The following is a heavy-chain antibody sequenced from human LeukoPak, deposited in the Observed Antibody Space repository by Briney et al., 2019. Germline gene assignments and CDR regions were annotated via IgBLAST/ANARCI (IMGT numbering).Heavy chain of an antibody. D-gene: IGHD1-26*01. CDR2: INDNGAGT. J-gene: IGHJ4*02. CDR3: ARVHGSGEDPFDH. Sequence: GGSLRLSCAASGFTFSSYAMSWVRQAPGKGLKWVSTINDNGAGTYYADSVKGRFTISRDNAKNSLYLQMNSLRAEDTAVYYCARVHGSGEDPFDHWGQGTLVTVSS. CDR1: GFTFSSYA. V-gene: IGHV3-23*01.